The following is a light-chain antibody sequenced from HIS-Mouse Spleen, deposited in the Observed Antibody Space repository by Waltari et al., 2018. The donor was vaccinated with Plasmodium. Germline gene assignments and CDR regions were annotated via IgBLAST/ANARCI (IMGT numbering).Light chain of an antibody. Sequence: SYELTQPPSASVSPGQTARITCSGDAFPPIYAYGYQQKSGQAPVLVIYEDSKRPSGIPERFSGSSSGTMATLTISGAQVEDEADYYCYSTDSSGNHRVFGGGTKLTVL. V-gene: IGLV3-10*01. CDR1: AFPPIY. CDR3: YSTDSSGNHRV. CDR2: EDS. J-gene: IGLJ3*02.